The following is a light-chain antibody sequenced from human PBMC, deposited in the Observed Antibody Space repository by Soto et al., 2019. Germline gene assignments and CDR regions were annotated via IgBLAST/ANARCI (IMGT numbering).Light chain of an antibody. CDR2: GAS. CDR3: QQYGSSPPWT. CDR1: QSVSSSF. J-gene: IGKJ1*01. Sequence: EIVLTQSPGTLSLSPGERATLSCRASQSVSSSFLAWYQQKPGQAPRLLIYGASSRATGISDRFSGSGSGTDFTLTIGRLEPEDFAVYYCQQYGSSPPWTFGQGTKVEIK. V-gene: IGKV3-20*01.